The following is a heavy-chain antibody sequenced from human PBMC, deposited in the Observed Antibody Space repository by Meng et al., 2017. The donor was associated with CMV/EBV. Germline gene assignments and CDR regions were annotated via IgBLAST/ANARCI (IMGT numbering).Heavy chain of an antibody. D-gene: IGHD3-22*01. CDR1: GFTFSSYA. CDR3: ARPWRYYDSSGGPGSGHDAFDI. CDR2: MSYDVSNK. V-gene: IGHV3-30-3*01. J-gene: IGHJ3*02. Sequence: SLMISCSASGFTFSSYAMHWVLHAPGKGLERVEVMSYDVSNKYYADSVKSRFTISRDHSKNTLYLQMNSLRAEDTAVYYCARPWRYYDSSGGPGSGHDAFDIWGQGTMVTVSS.